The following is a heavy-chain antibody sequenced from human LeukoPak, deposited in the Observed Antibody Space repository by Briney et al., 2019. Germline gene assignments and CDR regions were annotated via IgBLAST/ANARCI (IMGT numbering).Heavy chain of an antibody. CDR2: IHYSGST. V-gene: IGHV4-59*01. CDR1: GGSISSYY. D-gene: IGHD3-22*01. CDR3: ARVRDRSSYFYDLDY. Sequence: SETLSLTCTVSGGSISSYYWSWIRQPPGKGLEWIGCIHYSGSTNYNPSLKSRVTISVDTSKNQFSLKLSSVTAADTAVYYCARVRDRSSYFYDLDYWGQGTLVTVSS. J-gene: IGHJ4*02.